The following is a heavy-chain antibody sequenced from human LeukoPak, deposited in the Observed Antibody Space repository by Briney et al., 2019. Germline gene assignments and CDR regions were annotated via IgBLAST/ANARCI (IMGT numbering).Heavy chain of an antibody. J-gene: IGHJ4*02. V-gene: IGHV3-23*01. Sequence: PGGSLRLSRAASGFTFNNYAMSWVRQAPGKGLEWVAAISGNGGRTYYRDSVKGRFTISRDNPKNTLYLLMNSLSAEDTALYYCAKEQTSSGYFDYWGQGTLVTVSS. CDR1: GFTFNNYA. CDR3: AKEQTSSGYFDY. CDR2: ISGNGGRT. D-gene: IGHD3-10*01.